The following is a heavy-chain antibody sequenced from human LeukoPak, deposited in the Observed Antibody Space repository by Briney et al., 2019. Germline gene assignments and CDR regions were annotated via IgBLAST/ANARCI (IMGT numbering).Heavy chain of an antibody. CDR1: GGSISSYH. D-gene: IGHD3-16*01. V-gene: IGHV4-59*01. J-gene: IGHJ6*02. Sequence: SETLSLTCIVSGGSISSYHWNWIRQPPGKGLEWIGYIYYSGSTNYNPSLRSRVTISVDTSKNQFSLKLSSLTAADTAVYYCARIGGQPGSFNPYHYYNMDVWGQGTTVTVSS. CDR3: ARIGGQPGSFNPYHYYNMDV. CDR2: IYYSGST.